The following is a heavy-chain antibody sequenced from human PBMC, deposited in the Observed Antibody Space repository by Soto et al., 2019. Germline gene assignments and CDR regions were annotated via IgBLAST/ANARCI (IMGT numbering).Heavy chain of an antibody. Sequence: SETLSLTCTVSGGSISSYYWSWIRQPPGKGLEWIGYIYYSGSTNYNPSLKSRVTISVDTSKNQFSLKLSSVTAADTAVYYCARGVATIRPSDAFDIWGQGTTVTVSS. D-gene: IGHD5-12*01. CDR3: ARGVATIRPSDAFDI. J-gene: IGHJ3*02. V-gene: IGHV4-59*01. CDR1: GGSISSYY. CDR2: IYYSGST.